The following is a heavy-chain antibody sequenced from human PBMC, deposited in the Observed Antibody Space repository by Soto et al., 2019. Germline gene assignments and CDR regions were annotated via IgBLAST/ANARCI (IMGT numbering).Heavy chain of an antibody. D-gene: IGHD3-16*01. CDR3: ATRTSVFGIVTFY. V-gene: IGHV4-4*02. Sequence: QVQLKESGPGLVTPWGTLSLTCAVSGDSVSNGNWWCWVRQPPGRGLEWVGESHQSGETNYNPSLKSRVTVSADRSNNQYSLRLNSVTAADTAMYYCATRTSVFGIVTFYWGQGILVTVSS. CDR1: GDSVSNGNW. CDR2: SHQSGET. J-gene: IGHJ4*02.